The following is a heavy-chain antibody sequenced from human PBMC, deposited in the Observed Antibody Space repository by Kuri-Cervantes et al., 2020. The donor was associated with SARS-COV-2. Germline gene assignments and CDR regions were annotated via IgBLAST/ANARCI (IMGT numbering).Heavy chain of an antibody. D-gene: IGHD3-16*01. CDR1: GFSLTNYA. J-gene: IGHJ6*03. Sequence: GESLKISCGASGFSLTNYAIHWVRQAPGKGLEWVSVIWYDGKNEYYAGSVKGRFNISRDTSKHTVSLHMNSLRAEDTAMYYCAMGAANSYMDVWGRGTTVTVSS. CDR3: AMGAANSYMDV. CDR2: IWYDGKNE. V-gene: IGHV3-33*08.